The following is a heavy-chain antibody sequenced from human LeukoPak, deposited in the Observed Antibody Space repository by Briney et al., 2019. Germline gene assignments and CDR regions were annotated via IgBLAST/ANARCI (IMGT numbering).Heavy chain of an antibody. CDR1: GGSISSSSYY. CDR2: LYYSGST. J-gene: IGHJ4*02. D-gene: IGHD6-13*01. V-gene: IGHV4-39*07. CDR3: ARDGYSSSWYLYHFDY. Sequence: SETLSLTCTVSGGSISSSSYYWGWIRQPPGKGLEWIGSLYYSGSTYYNPSLKSRVTISVDTSKNQFSLKLSSVTAADTAVYYCARDGYSSSWYLYHFDYWGQGTLVTVSS.